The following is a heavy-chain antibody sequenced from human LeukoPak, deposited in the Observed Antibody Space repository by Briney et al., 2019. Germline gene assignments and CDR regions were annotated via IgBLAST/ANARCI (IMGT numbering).Heavy chain of an antibody. CDR3: VKGHCSSSSCFPNYYYYMDV. CDR2: ISWNSGSI. D-gene: IGHD2-15*01. CDR1: GFTFDEHA. J-gene: IGHJ6*03. V-gene: IGHV3-9*01. Sequence: PGGSLRLSCAGSGFTFDEHAMHWVRQAPGKGLEWVSGISWNSGSIAYADSVKGRFTISRDNAKNLLFLQMSSLRAADTALYYCVKGHCSSSSCFPNYYYYMDVWGTGTTVTFSS.